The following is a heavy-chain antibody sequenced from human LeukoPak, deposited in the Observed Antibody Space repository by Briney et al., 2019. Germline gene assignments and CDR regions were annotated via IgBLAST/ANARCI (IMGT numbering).Heavy chain of an antibody. CDR1: GGSISSSSYY. CDR2: IYYSGST. V-gene: IGHV4-61*05. D-gene: IGHD3-10*01. Sequence: SETLSLTCTVSGGSISSSSYYLGWNRQPPGKGLEWIVYIYYSGSTNYNPSLKSRVTISVDTSKNQFSLKLSSVTAADTAVYYCARHGYYYGSGSYYNAHFFDYWGQGTLVTVSS. CDR3: ARHGYYYGSGSYYNAHFFDY. J-gene: IGHJ4*02.